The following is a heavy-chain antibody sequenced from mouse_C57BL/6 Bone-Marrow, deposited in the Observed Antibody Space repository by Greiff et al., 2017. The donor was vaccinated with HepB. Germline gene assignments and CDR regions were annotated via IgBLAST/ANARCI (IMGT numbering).Heavy chain of an antibody. CDR2: IRSKSNNYAT. J-gene: IGHJ1*03. D-gene: IGHD1-1*01. CDR3: VRPFHGSSYCYFDV. Sequence: EVKLVESGGGLVQPKGSLKLSCAASGFSFNTYAMNWVRQAPGKGLEWVARIRSKSNNYATYYADSVKDRFTISRDDSESMLYLQMNNLKTEDTAMYYCVRPFHGSSYCYFDVWGTGTTVTVSS. V-gene: IGHV10-1*01. CDR1: GFSFNTYA.